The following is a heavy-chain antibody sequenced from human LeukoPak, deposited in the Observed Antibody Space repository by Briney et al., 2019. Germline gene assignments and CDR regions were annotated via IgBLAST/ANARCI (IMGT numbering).Heavy chain of an antibody. Sequence: GGSLRLSCAASGFTVSSNYMSWVRQAPGKGLEWVTVIYSGGSTYYADSVKGRFTISRDNSKNTLYLQMNSLRAEDTAVYYCARDEYDILTGYPGDYWGQGTLVTVSS. CDR3: ARDEYDILTGYPGDY. V-gene: IGHV3-66*01. D-gene: IGHD3-9*01. J-gene: IGHJ4*02. CDR1: GFTVSSNY. CDR2: IYSGGST.